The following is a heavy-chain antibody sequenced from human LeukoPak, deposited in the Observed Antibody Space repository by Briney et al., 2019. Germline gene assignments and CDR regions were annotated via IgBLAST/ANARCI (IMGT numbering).Heavy chain of an antibody. CDR3: ASTWYCGGDCYLYYFDY. J-gene: IGHJ4*02. V-gene: IGHV1-69*13. D-gene: IGHD2-21*02. Sequence: GASVKVSCKASGGTFSSYAISWVRQASGQGLEWMGGIIPIFGTANYAQKFQGRVTITADESTSTAYMELSSLRSEDTAVYYCASTWYCGGDCYLYYFDYWGRGTLVTVSS. CDR2: IIPIFGTA. CDR1: GGTFSSYA.